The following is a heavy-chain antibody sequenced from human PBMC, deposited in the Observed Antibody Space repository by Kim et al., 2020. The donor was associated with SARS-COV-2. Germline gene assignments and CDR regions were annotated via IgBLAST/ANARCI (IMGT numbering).Heavy chain of an antibody. J-gene: IGHJ4*02. CDR1: GFTFSSYG. Sequence: GGSLRLSCAASGFTFSSYGMHRVRQAPGKGLEWVAVIWYDGSNKYYADSVKGRFTISRDNSKNTLYLQMNSLRAEDTAVYYCARDLLGARRYFDYWGQGTLVTVSS. V-gene: IGHV3-33*01. D-gene: IGHD1-26*01. CDR2: IWYDGSNK. CDR3: ARDLLGARRYFDY.